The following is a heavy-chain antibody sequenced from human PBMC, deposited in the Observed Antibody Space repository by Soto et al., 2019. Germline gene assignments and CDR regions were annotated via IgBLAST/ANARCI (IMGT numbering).Heavy chain of an antibody. CDR1: GFTFSDYY. CDR3: ARGSRYSYGFVENGDY. Sequence: GGSLRLSCAASGFTFSDYYMSWIRQAPGKGLEWVSYISSSGSTIYYADSVKGRFTISRDNAKNSLYLQMNSLRAEDTAVYYCARGSRYSYGFVENGDYWGQGTLVTVSS. D-gene: IGHD5-18*01. CDR2: ISSSGSTI. J-gene: IGHJ4*02. V-gene: IGHV3-11*01.